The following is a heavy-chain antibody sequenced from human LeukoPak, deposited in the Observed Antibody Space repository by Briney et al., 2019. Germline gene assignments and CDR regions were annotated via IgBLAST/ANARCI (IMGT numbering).Heavy chain of an antibody. J-gene: IGHJ5*02. D-gene: IGHD6-19*01. CDR2: FDPEDGET. V-gene: IGHV1-24*01. Sequence: ASVMVSCKASGYTFTNYDINWVRQATGQGLEWMGGFDPEDGETIYAQKFQGRVTMTEDTSTDTAYMELSSLRSEDTAVYYCARVSAEAVAGLNWFDPWGQGTLVTVSS. CDR1: GYTFTNYD. CDR3: ARVSAEAVAGLNWFDP.